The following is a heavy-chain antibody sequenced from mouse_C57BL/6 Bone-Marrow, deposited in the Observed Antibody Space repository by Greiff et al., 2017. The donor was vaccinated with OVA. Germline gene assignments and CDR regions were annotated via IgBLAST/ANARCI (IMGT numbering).Heavy chain of an antibody. D-gene: IGHD1-1*01. J-gene: IGHJ4*01. CDR2: IDPENGDT. Sequence: VQLQQSGAELVRPGASVKLSCTASGFNIKDDYMHWVKQRPEQGLEWIGWIDPENGDTEYASKFQGKATITADTSSHTAYLQLSSLTSEDTAVYYCTYAYYYGSSYDAMDYWGQGTSVTVSS. CDR1: GFNIKDDY. V-gene: IGHV14-4*01. CDR3: TYAYYYGSSYDAMDY.